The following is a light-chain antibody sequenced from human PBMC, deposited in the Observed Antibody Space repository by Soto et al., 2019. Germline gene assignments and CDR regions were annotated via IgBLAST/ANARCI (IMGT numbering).Light chain of an antibody. CDR1: QSVSNN. CDR3: QQYNDWPYT. Sequence: EIVVTQSPATLSVSPGDRATLSCRASQSVSNNLAWYQQKPGQAPRLLIYGASTRVTGIPARFSDSGSGKELTLTISSLQSEDFAVYYCQQYNDWPYTFGQGTKLEIK. V-gene: IGKV3-15*01. CDR2: GAS. J-gene: IGKJ2*01.